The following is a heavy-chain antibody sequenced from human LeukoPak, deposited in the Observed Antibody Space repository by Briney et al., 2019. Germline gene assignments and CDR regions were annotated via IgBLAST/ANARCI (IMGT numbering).Heavy chain of an antibody. CDR2: IYYSGST. CDR1: GGSISSYY. J-gene: IGHJ5*02. Sequence: SETLSLTCTVSGGSISSYYWSWIRQPAGKGLEWIGSIYYSGSTYYNPSLKSRVTISVDTSKNQFSLKLSSVTAADTAVYYCARPLRDWDYDILTGLFDPWGQGTLVTVSS. D-gene: IGHD3-9*01. CDR3: ARPLRDWDYDILTGLFDP. V-gene: IGHV4-59*05.